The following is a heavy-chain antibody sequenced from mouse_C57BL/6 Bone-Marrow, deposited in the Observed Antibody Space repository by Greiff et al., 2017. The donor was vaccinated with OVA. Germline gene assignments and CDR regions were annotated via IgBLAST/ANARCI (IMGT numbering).Heavy chain of an antibody. CDR2: IWSGGST. V-gene: IGHV2-2*01. D-gene: IGHD1-1*01. J-gene: IGHJ1*03. Sequence: VKLMESGPGLVQPSQSLSITCTVSGFSLTSYGVHWVRQSPGKGLEWLGVIWSGGSTDYNAAFISRLSISTDNSKSQVFFKMNSRQAADTAIYYCARKARYGSSLWYFDVWGTGTTVTVSS. CDR1: GFSLTSYG. CDR3: ARKARYGSSLWYFDV.